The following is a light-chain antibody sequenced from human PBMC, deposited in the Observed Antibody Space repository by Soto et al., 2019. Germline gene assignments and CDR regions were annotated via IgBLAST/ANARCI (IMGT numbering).Light chain of an antibody. V-gene: IGLV2-14*03. CDR1: SSDIGAYHF. CDR3: TSWTTSTTMI. CDR2: DVN. J-gene: IGLJ2*01. Sequence: QSVLTQPASVSGSPGQSVTISCTGTSSDIGAYHFVSWYQQHPGKAPKLMLYDVNIRPSGVSNRFSGSKSGNTASLTIAGLQDEDEDDYYCTSWTTSTTMIFGGGTKVTVL.